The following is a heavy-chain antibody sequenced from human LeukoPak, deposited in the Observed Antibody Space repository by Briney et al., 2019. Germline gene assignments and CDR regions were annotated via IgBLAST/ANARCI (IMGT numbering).Heavy chain of an antibody. D-gene: IGHD2-21*01. CDR2: ISAYNGNT. Sequence: GASVKVSCKASGYTFTSYGISWVRQAPGQGLEWMGWISAYNGNTNYAQKLQGRVTMTTDTSTSTAYMEPRSLRSDDTAVYYCARDRSYIIIHDAFDIWGQGTMVTVSS. J-gene: IGHJ3*02. CDR3: ARDRSYIIIHDAFDI. CDR1: GYTFTSYG. V-gene: IGHV1-18*01.